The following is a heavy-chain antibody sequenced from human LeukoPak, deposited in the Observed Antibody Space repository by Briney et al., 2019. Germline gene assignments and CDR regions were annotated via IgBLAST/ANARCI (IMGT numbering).Heavy chain of an antibody. Sequence: GGSLRLSCAASGFTFSNYWISWVRQAPGKGLEWVANIKQDGSQKYYVDSVKGRFTISRDNAKNSLYLQMNSLRVEDTAVYYCVREEYGDHLWWWCQGTPVTVSS. CDR2: IKQDGSQK. CDR3: VREEYGDHLWW. J-gene: IGHJ4*02. V-gene: IGHV3-7*01. D-gene: IGHD4-17*01. CDR1: GFTFSNYW.